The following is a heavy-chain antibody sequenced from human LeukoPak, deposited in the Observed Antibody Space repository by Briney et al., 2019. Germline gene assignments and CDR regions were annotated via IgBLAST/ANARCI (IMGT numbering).Heavy chain of an antibody. J-gene: IGHJ4*02. CDR2: MNPNSGNT. CDR1: GYTFTSYA. D-gene: IGHD6-13*01. V-gene: IGHV1-8*03. CDR3: ARAAAGIFDY. Sequence: ASVKVSCKASGYTFTSYAMHWVRQATGQGLEWMGWMNPNSGNTGYAQKFQGRVTITRNTSISTAYMELSSLRSEDTAVYYCARAAAGIFDYWGQGTLVTVSS.